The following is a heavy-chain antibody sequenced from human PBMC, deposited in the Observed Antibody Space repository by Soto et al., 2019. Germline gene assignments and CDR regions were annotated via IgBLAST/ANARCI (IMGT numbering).Heavy chain of an antibody. J-gene: IGHJ6*02. CDR3: ARDRGYQYYYYGMDV. CDR2: IYYSGST. V-gene: IGHV4-59*01. D-gene: IGHD5-18*01. CDR1: GGSISSYY. Sequence: PSETLSLTCTVSGGSISSYYWSWIRQPPGKGLEWIGYIYYSGSTNYNPSIKSRVTISVDTSKNQFSLNLSFVTAADTAVYYCARDRGYQYYYYGMDVWGQGTTVTVSS.